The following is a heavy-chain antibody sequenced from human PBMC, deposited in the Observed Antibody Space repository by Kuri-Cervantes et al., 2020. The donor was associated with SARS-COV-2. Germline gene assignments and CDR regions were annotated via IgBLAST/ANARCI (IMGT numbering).Heavy chain of an antibody. CDR1: GFTFSSYG. V-gene: IGHV3-33*01. J-gene: IGHJ6*03. CDR2: IWYDGSNK. Sequence: SLKISCAASGFTFSSYGMHWVRQAPGKGLEWVAVIWYDGSNKYYADSVKGRFTISRDNSKNTLYLQMNSLRAEDTAAYYCARDIRYYGSGSWDYMDVWGKGTMVTVSS. CDR3: ARDIRYYGSGSWDYMDV. D-gene: IGHD3-10*01.